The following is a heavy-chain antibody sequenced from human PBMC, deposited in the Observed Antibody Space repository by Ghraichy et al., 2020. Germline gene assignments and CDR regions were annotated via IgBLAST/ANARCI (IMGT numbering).Heavy chain of an antibody. D-gene: IGHD6-19*01. CDR2: ISSSSNSI. CDR1: GFTFSPYS. V-gene: IGHV3-48*04. Sequence: GGSLRLSCAASGFTFSPYSMNWVRQAPGRGLEWVSFISSSSNSIYYADSVKGRFTISRDNAKNSLFLQMSSLRAEETAVYYCARGLGAVAGHYYHGMDVWGQGTKVTVSS. J-gene: IGHJ6*02. CDR3: ARGLGAVAGHYYHGMDV.